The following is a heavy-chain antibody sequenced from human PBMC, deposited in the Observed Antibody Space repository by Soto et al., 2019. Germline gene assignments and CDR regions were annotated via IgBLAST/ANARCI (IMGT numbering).Heavy chain of an antibody. J-gene: IGHJ4*02. Sequence: QVQLQQSGPGLVKPSQTLTLTCAISGDSVSSNSAIWNWIRQSPSRGLEWLGRTYYRSKWYNNYAESVKGRITINPDTSKNQCSLQLNSVTPEYTAVYYCSTWHFDYWGQGTLVTVSS. CDR1: GDSVSSNSAI. CDR2: TYYRSKWYN. V-gene: IGHV6-1*01. CDR3: STWHFDY.